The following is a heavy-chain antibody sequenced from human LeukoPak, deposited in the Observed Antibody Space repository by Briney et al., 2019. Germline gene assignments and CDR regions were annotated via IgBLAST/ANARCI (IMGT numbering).Heavy chain of an antibody. J-gene: IGHJ4*02. CDR2: ISWNSSSL. CDR3: EKDIATVKLYYPHY. D-gene: IGHD4-11*01. Sequence: GGSLRLSCAASGVTFYDYAMHWGRQAPGKGLWWGSRISWNSSSLGYADSVKGRFPISRDNAKTYLYLQMNSLSAEDKAMYYCEKDIATVKLYYPHYWGQGTLVTVSS. V-gene: IGHV3-9*01. CDR1: GVTFYDYA.